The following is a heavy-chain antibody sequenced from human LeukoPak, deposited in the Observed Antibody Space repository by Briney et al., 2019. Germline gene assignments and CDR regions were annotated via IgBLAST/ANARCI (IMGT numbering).Heavy chain of an antibody. V-gene: IGHV4-39*07. J-gene: IGHJ4*02. CDR3: AREGGYSSGWFYFDY. Sequence: PSETLSLTCTVSGGSISSSSYYWGWIRQPPGKGLEWIGSIYYSGSTYYNPSLKSRVTISVDTSKNQFSLKLSSVTAADTAVYYYAREGGYSSGWFYFDYWGQGTLVTVSS. CDR1: GGSISSSSYY. D-gene: IGHD6-19*01. CDR2: IYYSGST.